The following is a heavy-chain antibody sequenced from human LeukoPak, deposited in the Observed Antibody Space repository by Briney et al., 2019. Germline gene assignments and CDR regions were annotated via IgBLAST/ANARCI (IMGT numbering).Heavy chain of an antibody. V-gene: IGHV3-11*05. CDR1: GFSFSDFY. J-gene: IGHJ6*02. CDR2: ISTSSGST. CDR3: ARASDYPPYYYDSSGFAYGLDV. D-gene: IGHD3-22*01. Sequence: GGSLRLSCAASGFSFSDFYMSWIRQAPGKGLEWVSYISTSSGSTNYADSVKGRFTISRDNAKNSLYLQMNSLRADDTAVYYCARASDYPPYYYDSSGFAYGLDVWGQGTTVTVSS.